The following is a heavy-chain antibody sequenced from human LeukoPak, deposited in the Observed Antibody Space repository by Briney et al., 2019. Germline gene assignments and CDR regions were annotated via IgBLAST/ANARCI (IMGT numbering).Heavy chain of an antibody. Sequence: PGGSLRLSCAASGFTFSNYAMFWVRQAPGKGLEYLSAISSNGRGTYYADSVKGRFTISRDNSKNTLYLQMSSLTTEDTAVYYRVIADVDTTTVVKGGNYWGQGTLVTVSS. CDR2: ISSNGRGT. V-gene: IGHV3-64D*06. CDR1: GFTFSNYA. D-gene: IGHD5-18*01. J-gene: IGHJ4*02. CDR3: VIADVDTTTVVKGGNY.